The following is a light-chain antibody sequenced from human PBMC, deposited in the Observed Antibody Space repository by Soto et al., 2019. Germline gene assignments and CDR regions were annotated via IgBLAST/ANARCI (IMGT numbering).Light chain of an antibody. CDR3: QHYNSYSEA. J-gene: IGKJ1*01. V-gene: IGKV1-5*03. Sequence: VDRVTITCWASQSISSWLAWYQQKPGKAPKLLIYKASSLESGVPSRFSGSGSGTEFTLTISSLQPDDFATYYCQHYNSYSEAFGQGTKVDIK. CDR2: KAS. CDR1: QSISSW.